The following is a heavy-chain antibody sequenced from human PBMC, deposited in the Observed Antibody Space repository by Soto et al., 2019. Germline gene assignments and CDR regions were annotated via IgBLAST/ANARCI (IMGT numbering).Heavy chain of an antibody. Sequence: ASVKVSCKASGHTFTSYYMHWVRQAPGQGLEWLGIINPSGGSTSYAQKFRGRVTMTRDTSTSTVYMELSSLRSEDTAVYYCARDRGHSSSWDYFDYWGLGTLVTVSS. D-gene: IGHD6-13*01. CDR3: ARDRGHSSSWDYFDY. J-gene: IGHJ4*02. CDR1: GHTFTSYY. V-gene: IGHV1-46*01. CDR2: INPSGGST.